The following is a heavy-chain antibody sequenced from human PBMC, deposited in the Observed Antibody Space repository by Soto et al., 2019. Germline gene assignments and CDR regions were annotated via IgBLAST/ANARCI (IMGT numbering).Heavy chain of an antibody. CDR3: ARGGITIYDYSLDV. CDR2: INPSGST. J-gene: IGHJ6*02. D-gene: IGHD3-3*01. CDR1: GGSFSVHY. V-gene: IGHV4-34*01. Sequence: SETLSLTCAVDGGSFSVHYWSWIRQPQGKGLEWIGEINPSGSTKYNPSLKSRVTISADTSRNQFSLKLSSVTAADTAVFYCARGGITIYDYSLDVWGQGTTVTVSS.